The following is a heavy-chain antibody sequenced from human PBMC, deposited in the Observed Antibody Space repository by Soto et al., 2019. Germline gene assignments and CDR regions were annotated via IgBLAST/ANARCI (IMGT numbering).Heavy chain of an antibody. D-gene: IGHD3-16*01. CDR3: AIDLWGDTH. CDR1: GFTFSDHA. Sequence: EVQLLESGGGLVQPGGSLRLSCTASGFTFSDHAMTWVRQAPGKGLEWLSGISGGGTGAYYADSGKGGFTVAKNNSNNTVFLQMASLRVDAAGVYYSAIDLWGDTHWGQGTLVTVSP. V-gene: IGHV3-23*01. J-gene: IGHJ4*02. CDR2: ISGGGTGA.